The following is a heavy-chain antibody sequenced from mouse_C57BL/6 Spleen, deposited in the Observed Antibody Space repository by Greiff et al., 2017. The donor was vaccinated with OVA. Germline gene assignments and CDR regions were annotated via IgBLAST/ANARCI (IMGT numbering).Heavy chain of an antibody. D-gene: IGHD2-2*01. CDR3: ARWLPYYAMDY. CDR1: GYTFTSYW. CDR2: IHPNSSST. J-gene: IGHJ4*01. V-gene: IGHV1-64*01. Sequence: VQLQQPGAELVKPGASVKLSCKASGYTFTSYWMHWVKQRPGQGLEWIGMIHPNSSSTNYNEKFKSKATLTVDKSSSTAYMQLSSLTSEDSAVYYCARWLPYYAMDYWGQGTSVTVSS.